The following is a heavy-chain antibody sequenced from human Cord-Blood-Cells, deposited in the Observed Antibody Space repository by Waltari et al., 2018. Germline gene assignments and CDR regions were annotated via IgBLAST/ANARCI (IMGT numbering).Heavy chain of an antibody. J-gene: IGHJ4*02. CDR2: IDRGGST. D-gene: IGHD6-6*01. CDR1: GFTVSSNY. CDR3: ARGGKYFDY. V-gene: IGHV3-53*01. Sequence: EVQLVESGGGLIQPGGSLRLSCAASGFTVSSNYMSWVRQAPGKGLEWVSVIDRGGSTDDAGAVKGRFTISRDNSKNTLYLQMNSLSADDTAVYYCARGGKYFDYWGQGTLVTVSS.